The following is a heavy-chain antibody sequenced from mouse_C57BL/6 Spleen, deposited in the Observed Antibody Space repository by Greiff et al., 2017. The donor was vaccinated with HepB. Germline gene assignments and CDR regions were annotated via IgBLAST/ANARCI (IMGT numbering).Heavy chain of an antibody. CDR2: ISSGSSTL. CDR1: GFTFSDYG. V-gene: IGHV5-17*01. D-gene: IGHD2-1*01. J-gene: IGHJ1*03. Sequence: EVQRVESGGGLVKPGGSLKLSCAASGFTFSDYGMHWVRQAPEKGLEWVAYISSGSSTLYYADTVKGRFTISRDNAKNTLFLQMTSLRSEDTAMYYCARTLYYGNYDWYFDVGGTGTTVTVSS. CDR3: ARTLYYGNYDWYFDV.